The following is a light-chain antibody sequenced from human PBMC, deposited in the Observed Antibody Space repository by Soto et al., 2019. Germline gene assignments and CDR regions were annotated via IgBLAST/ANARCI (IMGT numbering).Light chain of an antibody. J-gene: IGKJ1*01. CDR1: QSVNTN. CDR2: GAY. Sequence: EIVMTQSPATLSVSPGERATLSCRASQSVNTNLAWFQQKPGQAPRLLIYGAYTRATVIPARFSGSGSGTEFALSISSLQSEDFAVYYCQQYNNWPGTFGQGTKVDIK. V-gene: IGKV3-15*01. CDR3: QQYNNWPGT.